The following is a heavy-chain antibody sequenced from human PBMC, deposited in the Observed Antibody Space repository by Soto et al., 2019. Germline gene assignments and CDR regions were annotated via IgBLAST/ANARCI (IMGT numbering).Heavy chain of an antibody. V-gene: IGHV1-18*04. Sequence: ASVKVSCKASGYTLTDHGISWVRQAPGQGLEWMGWINPYNANTRYGEKVQGRVTMTTDTSSTVYMELTGLTSDETAVYYCARDWTSPSGVSSSCPRGGWFDPWGQGTLVTVSS. CDR2: INPYNANT. J-gene: IGHJ5*02. CDR1: GYTLTDHG. D-gene: IGHD2-15*01. CDR3: ARDWTSPSGVSSSCPRGGWFDP.